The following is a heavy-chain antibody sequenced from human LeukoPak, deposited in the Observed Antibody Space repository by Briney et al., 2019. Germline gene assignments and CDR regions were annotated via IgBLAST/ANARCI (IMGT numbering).Heavy chain of an antibody. Sequence: GGFLRLSCAASGFTFDDYAMHWVRQAPGKGLEWVSLISGDGGSTYYADSVKGRFTISRDNSKNSLYLQMNSLRTEDTALYYCAKAFVEIRGTWVRYFDYWGQGTLVTVSS. CDR1: GFTFDDYA. V-gene: IGHV3-43*02. D-gene: IGHD5-24*01. CDR2: ISGDGGST. CDR3: AKAFVEIRGTWVRYFDY. J-gene: IGHJ4*02.